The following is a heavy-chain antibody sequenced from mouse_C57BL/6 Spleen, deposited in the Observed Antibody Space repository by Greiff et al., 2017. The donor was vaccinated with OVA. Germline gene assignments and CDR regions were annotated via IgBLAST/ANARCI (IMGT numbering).Heavy chain of an antibody. CDR3: ARRYGSSYWFAY. Sequence: VQLQQSGPGLVKPSQSLSLTCSVTGYSITSGYYWNWIRQFPGNKLEWMGYISYDGSNNYNPSLKNRISITRDTSKNQFFLKLNSVTTEDTATYYCARRYGSSYWFAYWGQGTLVTVSA. CDR2: ISYDGSN. CDR1: GYSITSGYY. J-gene: IGHJ3*01. V-gene: IGHV3-6*01. D-gene: IGHD1-1*01.